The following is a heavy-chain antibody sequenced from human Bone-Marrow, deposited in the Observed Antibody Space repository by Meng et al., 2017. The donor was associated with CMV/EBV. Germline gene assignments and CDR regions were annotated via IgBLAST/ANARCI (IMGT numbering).Heavy chain of an antibody. D-gene: IGHD2-2*01. J-gene: IGHJ5*02. CDR2: ISSSSSTI. CDR3: ARMFRGKGYCSSTSCPSWFDP. Sequence: ETLSLTCTVSRGSISSSSHYWGWVRQAPGKGLEWVSYISSSSSTIYYADSVKGRFTISRDNAKNSLYLQMNSLRAEDTAVYYCARMFRGKGYCSSTSCPSWFDPWGQGTLVTVSS. CDR1: RGSISSSSHY. V-gene: IGHV3-48*04.